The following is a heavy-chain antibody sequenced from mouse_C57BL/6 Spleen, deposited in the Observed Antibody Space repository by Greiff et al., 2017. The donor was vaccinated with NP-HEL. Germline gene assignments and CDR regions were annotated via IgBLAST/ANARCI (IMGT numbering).Heavy chain of an antibody. CDR2: INPSTGGT. D-gene: IGHD2-4*01. CDR1: GYSFTGYY. J-gene: IGHJ3*01. V-gene: IGHV1-42*01. CDR3: ARSHYDYDVWFAY. Sequence: VQLKESGPELVKPGASVKISCKASGYSFTGYYMNWVKQSPEKSLEWIGEINPSTGGTTYNQKFKAKATLTVDKSSSTAYMQLKSLTSEDSAVYYCARSHYDYDVWFAYWGQGTLVTVSA.